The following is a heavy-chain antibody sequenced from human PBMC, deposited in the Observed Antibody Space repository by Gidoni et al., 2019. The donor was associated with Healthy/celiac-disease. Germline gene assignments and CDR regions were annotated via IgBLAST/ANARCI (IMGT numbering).Heavy chain of an antibody. D-gene: IGHD5-12*01. Sequence: EVQLLESGGGLVQPGGSLRLYCAASGFTFSSYWMHWVRQAPGKGLVWVSRMKSEGSSTSYADSVKGRFTISRDNAKNTLYLQMNSLRAEDTAVYYCARRGGYEGKYYFDYWGQGTLVTVSS. J-gene: IGHJ4*02. V-gene: IGHV3-74*01. CDR3: ARRGGYEGKYYFDY. CDR2: MKSEGSST. CDR1: GFTFSSYW.